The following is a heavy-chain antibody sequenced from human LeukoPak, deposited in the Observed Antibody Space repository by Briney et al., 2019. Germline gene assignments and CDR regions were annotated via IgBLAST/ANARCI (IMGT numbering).Heavy chain of an antibody. V-gene: IGHV1-46*01. Sequence: ASVKVSCKASGYTLTSYYMHWVRQAPGQGLEWMGIINPSGGSTSYAQKFQGRVTMTRDTSTSTVYMELSSLRSEDTAVYYCARANYYDSSGYSLYYFDYWGQGTLVTVSS. J-gene: IGHJ4*02. CDR3: ARANYYDSSGYSLYYFDY. CDR1: GYTLTSYY. CDR2: INPSGGST. D-gene: IGHD3-22*01.